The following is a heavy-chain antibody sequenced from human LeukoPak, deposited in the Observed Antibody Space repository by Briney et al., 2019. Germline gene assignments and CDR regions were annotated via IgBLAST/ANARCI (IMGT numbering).Heavy chain of an antibody. CDR3: ARGAHYDVLTGYTKGSWFDP. CDR1: GGSISYYY. CDR2: IYYSGST. V-gene: IGHV4-59*01. D-gene: IGHD3-9*01. J-gene: IGHJ5*02. Sequence: SETLSLTCTVSGGSISYYYWSWIRQPPGKGLELIGYIYYSGSTNYNPSLKSRVTISVDTSKNQFSLKLTSVTAADTAVYYCARGAHYDVLTGYTKGSWFDPWGQGTLVTVSS.